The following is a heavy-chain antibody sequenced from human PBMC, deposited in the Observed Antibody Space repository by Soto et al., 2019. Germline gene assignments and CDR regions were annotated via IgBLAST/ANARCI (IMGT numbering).Heavy chain of an antibody. V-gene: IGHV1-69*10. CDR3: ARTSMTRIDY. J-gene: IGHJ4*02. CDR1: GGFNNYA. D-gene: IGHD4-17*01. Sequence: GASLKVSCKASGGFNNYAVSWVRQAPGQGLEWMGVTIPELGTSNYAQRFQGRVTITVDKATNTAYLNLTTLTSEDTAIYFCARTSMTRIDYWGQGTLVTVSS. CDR2: TIPELGTS.